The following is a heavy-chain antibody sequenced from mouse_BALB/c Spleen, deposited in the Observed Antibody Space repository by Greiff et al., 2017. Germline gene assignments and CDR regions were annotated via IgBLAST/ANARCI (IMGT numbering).Heavy chain of an antibody. CDR1: GFTFSSYG. Sequence: DVMLVESGGDLVKPGGSLKLSCAASGFTFSSYGMSWVRQTPDKRLEWVATISSGGSYTYYPDSVKGRFTISRDNAKNTLYLQMSSLKSEDTAMYYCARHGYGYDDFDYWGQGTTLTVSS. CDR3: ARHGYGYDDFDY. V-gene: IGHV5-6*02. CDR2: ISSGGSYT. D-gene: IGHD2-2*01. J-gene: IGHJ2*01.